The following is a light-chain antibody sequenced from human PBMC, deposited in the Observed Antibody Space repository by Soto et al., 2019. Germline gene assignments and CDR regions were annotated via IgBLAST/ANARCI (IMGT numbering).Light chain of an antibody. V-gene: IGLV2-23*02. Sequence: QSALTQPASVSGSPGQSITISCTGTSSDVGTYNLVSWYQQYPGKAPKVVISEVTKRPSGVSNRFSGSKSGNMASLTISGLQAEDEADYYCRSYAGTGTWVFGGGTKLTVL. CDR1: SSDVGTYNL. J-gene: IGLJ3*02. CDR3: RSYAGTGTWV. CDR2: EVT.